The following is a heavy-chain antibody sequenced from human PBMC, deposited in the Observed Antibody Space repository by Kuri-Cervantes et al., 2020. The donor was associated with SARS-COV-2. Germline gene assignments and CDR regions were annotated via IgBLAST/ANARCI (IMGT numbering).Heavy chain of an antibody. J-gene: IGHJ4*02. V-gene: IGHV3-66*02. D-gene: IGHD6-19*01. Sequence: GESLKISCAASGFTVNNNYMAWVRQAPGKGLQWVSIIYGDGSTFYADSVKDRFTISRDNSKNTLFLQMNSLRIEDTALYYCARVGSGPGGVDHWGQGTLVTVSS. CDR3: ARVGSGPGGVDH. CDR1: GFTVNNNY. CDR2: IYGDGST.